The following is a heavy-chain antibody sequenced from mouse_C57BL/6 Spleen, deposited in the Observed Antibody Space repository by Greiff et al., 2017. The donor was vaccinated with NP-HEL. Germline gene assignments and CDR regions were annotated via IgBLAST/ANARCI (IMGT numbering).Heavy chain of an antibody. D-gene: IGHD1-1*01. CDR1: GYTFTDYY. V-gene: IGHV1-26*01. J-gene: IGHJ1*03. CDR3: ARHYGSSWGYFDV. Sequence: EVQLQQSGPELVKPGASVKISCKASGYTFTDYYMNWVKQSHGKSLEWIGDINPNNGGTSYNQKFKGKATLTVDKSSSTAYMELRSLTSEDSAVYYCARHYGSSWGYFDVWGTGTTVTVSS. CDR2: INPNNGGT.